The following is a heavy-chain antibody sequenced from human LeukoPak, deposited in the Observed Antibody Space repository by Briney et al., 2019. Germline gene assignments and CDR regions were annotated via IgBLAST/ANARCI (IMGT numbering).Heavy chain of an antibody. CDR3: AREGRSSSPMDY. V-gene: IGHV5-51*01. Sequence: GESLKVSCKGSGYSFNSYWIGWVRQMPGKGLKWMGIIYPGDSDTRYSPSFQGQVTISADKSISTAYLQWGSLKASDTAMYYCAREGRSSSPMDYWGQGTLVTVSS. CDR2: IYPGDSDT. J-gene: IGHJ4*02. D-gene: IGHD6-6*01. CDR1: GYSFNSYW.